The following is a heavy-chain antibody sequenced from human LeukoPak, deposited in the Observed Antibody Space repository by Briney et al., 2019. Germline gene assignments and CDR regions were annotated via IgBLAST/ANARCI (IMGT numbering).Heavy chain of an antibody. J-gene: IGHJ2*01. CDR1: GGTFSSYA. V-gene: IGHV1-69*04. D-gene: IGHD3-9*01. Sequence: GASVKVSCKASGGTFSSYAISWVRQAPGQGLEWMGRIIPILGIANYAQKFQGRVTITADKSTSTAYMELSSLRSEDTAVYYCARDPGTGYYTPHWYFDLWGRGTLVTVSS. CDR3: ARDPGTGYYTPHWYFDL. CDR2: IIPILGIA.